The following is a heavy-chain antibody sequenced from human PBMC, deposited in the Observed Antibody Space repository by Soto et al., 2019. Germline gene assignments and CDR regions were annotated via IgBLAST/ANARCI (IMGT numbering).Heavy chain of an antibody. CDR2: VLSKADGGET. D-gene: IGHD3-16*01. Sequence: GGSLRLSCAASGFPFADAWVSWVRQVPGKGLEWIARVLSKADGGETDYAAPVKDRFTISRDDSRNTLHLQMNSLRTEDTAFFFCPPYDYIGGGVGYGGAYGGKRPSVPVPP. V-gene: IGHV3-15*01. CDR3: PPYDYIGGGVGYGGAY. J-gene: IGHJ6*04. CDR1: GFPFADAW.